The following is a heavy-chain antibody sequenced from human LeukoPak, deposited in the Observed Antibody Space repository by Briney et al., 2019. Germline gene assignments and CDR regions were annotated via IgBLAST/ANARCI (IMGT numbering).Heavy chain of an antibody. CDR2: IYHSGST. CDR3: AGGSYYFDY. V-gene: IGHV4-38-2*01. CDR1: GYSISSGYY. D-gene: IGHD1-26*01. Sequence: SETLSLTCAVSGYSISSGYYWGWIRQPPGKGLEWIGSIYHSGSTYYNPSLKSRVTISVDTSKNQFSLKLCSVTAADTAVYYCAGGSYYFDYWGQGTLVTVSS. J-gene: IGHJ4*02.